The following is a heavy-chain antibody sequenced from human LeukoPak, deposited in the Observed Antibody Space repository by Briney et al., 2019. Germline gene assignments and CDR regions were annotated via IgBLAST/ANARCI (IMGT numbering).Heavy chain of an antibody. CDR2: ISGSGGST. CDR1: GSTFSSYA. J-gene: IGHJ4*02. V-gene: IGHV3-23*01. CDR3: ARDQEEVAAAFDY. D-gene: IGHD6-13*01. Sequence: HPGGPLRLSCAASGSTFSSYAMSWVRQAPGKGLEWVSAISGSGGSTYYADSVKGRFTISRDNSKNTLYLQMNSLRAEDTAVYYCARDQEEVAAAFDYWGQGTLVTVSS.